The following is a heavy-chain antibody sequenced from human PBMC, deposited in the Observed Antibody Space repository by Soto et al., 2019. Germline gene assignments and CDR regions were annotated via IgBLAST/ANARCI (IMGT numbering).Heavy chain of an antibody. CDR3: ARVHSLVSYGMDV. D-gene: IGHD2-15*01. CDR1: GFTFSSYG. V-gene: IGHV3-33*01. CDR2: IWYDGSNK. J-gene: IGHJ6*02. Sequence: ESGGGVVQPGRSLRLSCAASGFTFSSYGMHWVRQAPGKGLEWVAVIWYDGSNKYYADSVKGRFTISRDNSKNTLYLQMNSLRAEDTAVYYCARVHSLVSYGMDVWGQGTTVTVSS.